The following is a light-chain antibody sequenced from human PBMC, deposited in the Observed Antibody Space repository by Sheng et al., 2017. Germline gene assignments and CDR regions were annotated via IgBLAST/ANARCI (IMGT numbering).Light chain of an antibody. J-gene: IGLJ1*01. CDR3: SSYTTSGTLV. V-gene: IGLV2-14*03. CDR1: SSDVGGYNY. CDR2: DVN. Sequence: QSALTQPASVSGSPGQSITISCTGTSSDVGGYNYVSWYQEHPGKAPKLVIYDVNNRPSGVSNRFSGSKSANTASLTISGLQAEDEADYYCSSYTTSGTLVFGTGTKVTVL.